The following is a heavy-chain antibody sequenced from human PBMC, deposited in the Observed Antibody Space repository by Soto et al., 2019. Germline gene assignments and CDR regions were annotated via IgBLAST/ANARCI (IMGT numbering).Heavy chain of an antibody. J-gene: IGHJ6*02. CDR1: GASMRSGGYY. D-gene: IGHD3-10*01. Sequence: LSLTCSVSGASMRSGGYYWSWIRQHPGKGLEWIGYVYYSGTTDYNPSLQSRLFISVDTSRSQVSLKLSSVTAADTAVYYCARHYRQYGMDVWGQGTTVTVSS. CDR2: VYYSGTT. CDR3: ARHYRQYGMDV. V-gene: IGHV4-31*03.